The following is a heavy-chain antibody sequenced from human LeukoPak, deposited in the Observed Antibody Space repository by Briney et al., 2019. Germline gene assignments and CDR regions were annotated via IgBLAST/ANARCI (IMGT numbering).Heavy chain of an antibody. CDR3: ARQSFITNRSPDNAFDI. CDR2: ISTYNGKT. Sequence: ASVKVSRKASGYRFTSYGISWVRQAPGQGLECMGWISTYNGKTVYAQKLQGRVTMTTDTSTSTAYMELRSLRSDDTAVYYCARQSFITNRSPDNAFDIWGQGTMVTVSS. D-gene: IGHD1-14*01. V-gene: IGHV1-18*01. J-gene: IGHJ3*02. CDR1: GYRFTSYG.